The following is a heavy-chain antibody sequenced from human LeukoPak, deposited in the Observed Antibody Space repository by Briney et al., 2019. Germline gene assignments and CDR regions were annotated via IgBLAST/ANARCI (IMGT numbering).Heavy chain of an antibody. Sequence: GGSLRLSCAASGFTFSSYGMHWVRQAPGKGLEWVAVISYDGSDKYYADSVKGRFTISRDNSKNTLYLQMNSLRAEDTAVYYCANGGSKMISWGQGTLVTVSS. J-gene: IGHJ4*02. CDR2: ISYDGSDK. V-gene: IGHV3-30*18. CDR3: ANGGSKMIS. D-gene: IGHD3-10*01. CDR1: GFTFSSYG.